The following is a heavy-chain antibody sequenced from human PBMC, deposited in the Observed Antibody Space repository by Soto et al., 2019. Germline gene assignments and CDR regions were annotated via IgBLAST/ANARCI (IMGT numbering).Heavy chain of an antibody. J-gene: IGHJ6*02. CDR3: AKDASNYYYYGMDV. CDR1: GFTFSSYG. V-gene: IGHV3-30*18. Sequence: VGSLRLSCAASGFTFSSYGMHWVRQAPGKGLEWVAVISYDGSNKYYADSVKGRFTISRDNSKNTLYLQMNSLRAEDTAVYYCAKDASNYYYYGMDVWGQGTTVTVSS. CDR2: ISYDGSNK.